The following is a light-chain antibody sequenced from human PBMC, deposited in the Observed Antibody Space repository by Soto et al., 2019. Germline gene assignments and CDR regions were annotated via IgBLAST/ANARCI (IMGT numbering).Light chain of an antibody. CDR1: SSDVGGYNY. V-gene: IGLV2-11*01. CDR2: DVN. J-gene: IGLJ1*01. CDR3: CSYAGSYFYV. Sequence: QSALTQPRSVSGSPGQSVTISCTGTSSDVGGYNYVSWYQQHPGKAPKLMIYDVNKRPSGVPDHFSGSKSGNTASLTISGLQAEDEADYYCCSYAGSYFYVFGTGTKVTVL.